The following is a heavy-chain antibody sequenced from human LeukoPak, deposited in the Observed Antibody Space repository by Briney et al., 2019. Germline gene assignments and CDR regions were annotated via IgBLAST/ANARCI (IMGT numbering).Heavy chain of an antibody. CDR1: GFTFSSYG. CDR3: AKSWYSSGWYSLGWSDY. Sequence: GGSLRLSCAASGFTFSSYGMHWVRQAPGKGLEWVAFIRYDGSNKYYADSVKGRFTIPRDNSKNTLYLQMNSLRAEDTAVYYCAKSWYSSGWYSLGWSDYWGQGTLVTVSS. J-gene: IGHJ4*02. D-gene: IGHD6-19*01. CDR2: IRYDGSNK. V-gene: IGHV3-30*02.